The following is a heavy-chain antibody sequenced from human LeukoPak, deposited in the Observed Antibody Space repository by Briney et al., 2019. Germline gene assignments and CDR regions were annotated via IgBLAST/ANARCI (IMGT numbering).Heavy chain of an antibody. CDR2: ISASGGSS. V-gene: IGHV3-23*01. Sequence: GGSLRLSCAASGFTLSSYAMSWVRQAPGKGLEWVSAISASGGSSYYADSVKGRFTISRDNSKNTLYLQTNSLRAEDTAVYYCAKDVKYNLEYWGQGTLVTVSS. D-gene: IGHD1-14*01. CDR3: AKDVKYNLEY. J-gene: IGHJ4*02. CDR1: GFTLSSYA.